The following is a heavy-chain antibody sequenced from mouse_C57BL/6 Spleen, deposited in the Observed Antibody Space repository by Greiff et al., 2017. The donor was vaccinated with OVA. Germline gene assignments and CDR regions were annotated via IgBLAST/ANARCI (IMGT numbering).Heavy chain of an antibody. Sequence: EVKLVESGGGLVKPGGSLKLSCAASGFTFSDYGMHWVRQAPEKGLEWVAYISSGSSTIYYADTVKGRFTFSRDNAKNTLFLQMTSLRSEDTAMDYCARRGDGYLFAYWGQGTLVTVSA. V-gene: IGHV5-17*01. CDR3: ARRGDGYLFAY. CDR2: ISSGSSTI. D-gene: IGHD2-3*01. J-gene: IGHJ3*01. CDR1: GFTFSDYG.